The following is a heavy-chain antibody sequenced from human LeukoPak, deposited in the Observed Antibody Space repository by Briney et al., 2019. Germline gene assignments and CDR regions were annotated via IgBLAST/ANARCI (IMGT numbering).Heavy chain of an antibody. V-gene: IGHV4-39*07. J-gene: IGHJ5*02. CDR1: GGSISSSSYY. Sequence: PSETLSLTCTVSGGSISSSSYYWGWIRQPPGRGLEWIGSISYSGSTYYNPSLKSRVTISVDTSKNQFSLKLTSVTAADTAVYYCAAAPGSYNWFDPWGQGTLVTVSS. D-gene: IGHD6-13*01. CDR3: AAAPGSYNWFDP. CDR2: ISYSGST.